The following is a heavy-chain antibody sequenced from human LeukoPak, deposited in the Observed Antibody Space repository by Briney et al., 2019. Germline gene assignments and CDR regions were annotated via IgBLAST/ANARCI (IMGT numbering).Heavy chain of an antibody. Sequence: ASVKVSCKASGYTFTGYYMHWVRQAPGQGLEWTGWINPNSGGTNYAQKFQGRVTMTRDTSISTAYMELSRLRSDDTAVYYCARDKSIVGANRRGLGYWGQGTLVTVSS. D-gene: IGHD1-26*01. V-gene: IGHV1-2*02. CDR3: ARDKSIVGANRRGLGY. CDR1: GYTFTGYY. CDR2: INPNSGGT. J-gene: IGHJ4*02.